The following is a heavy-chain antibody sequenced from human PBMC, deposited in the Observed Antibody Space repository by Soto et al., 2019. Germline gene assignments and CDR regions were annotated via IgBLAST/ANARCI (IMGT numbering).Heavy chain of an antibody. CDR1: GFTLNYYA. CDR2: ITSTGAT. CDR3: AKEIAASATFWLVP. V-gene: IGHV3-23*01. J-gene: IGHJ5*02. Sequence: EVQLLESGGGLVQPGGSLRLSCAASGFTLNYYAINWVRQAPGKGLEWVTAITSTGATYYVDSVKGRFTISRDNSKNTLYLQMNSLRAVDTAVYYCAKEIAASATFWLVPWGQGTLVTVSS. D-gene: IGHD6-13*01.